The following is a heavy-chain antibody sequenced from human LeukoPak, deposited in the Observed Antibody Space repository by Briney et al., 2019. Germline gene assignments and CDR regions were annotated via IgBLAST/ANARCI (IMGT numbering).Heavy chain of an antibody. CDR3: ARPYSSSWYDYWYFDL. CDR2: IYYSGST. J-gene: IGHJ2*01. Sequence: SETLSLTCTVSGGSISSSSYYWGWIRQPPGKGLEWIGSIYYSGSTYYNPSLKSRVTISVDTSKNQFSLKLSSVTAADTAVYYCARPYSSSWYDYWYFDLWGRGTLVTVSS. V-gene: IGHV4-39*07. CDR1: GGSISSSSYY. D-gene: IGHD6-13*01.